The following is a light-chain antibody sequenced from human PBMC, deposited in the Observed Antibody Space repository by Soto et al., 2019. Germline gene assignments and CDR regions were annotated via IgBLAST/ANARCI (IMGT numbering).Light chain of an antibody. CDR2: GAS. Sequence: ETVMTQSPGTLSVSPGERATLSCRASESVGSNLAWYQQKPGQAPSLLIYGASTRATDIPARFSGSGSGTEFTLTISSLQSEDFAVYHCQQYNNWPPWTFGQGTKVEIK. V-gene: IGKV3-15*01. CDR3: QQYNNWPPWT. J-gene: IGKJ1*01. CDR1: ESVGSN.